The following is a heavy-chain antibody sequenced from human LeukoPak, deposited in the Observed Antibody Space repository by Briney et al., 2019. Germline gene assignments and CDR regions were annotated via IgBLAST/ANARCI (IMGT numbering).Heavy chain of an antibody. CDR1: GYTLTSLS. V-gene: IGHV3-23*01. Sequence: WASLKLSCEASGYTLTSLSMSWVRQAPGKGLEWISAIGRGGGETYYADNVQGRFTITKDNSTNTLYLQMNSLRAEDTAVYYCAKGHVYSRGWYTGRAMIGDYFVYWGQGTLVTVSS. CDR3: AKGHVYSRGWYTGRAMIGDYFVY. CDR2: IGRGGGET. J-gene: IGHJ4*02. D-gene: IGHD6-19*01.